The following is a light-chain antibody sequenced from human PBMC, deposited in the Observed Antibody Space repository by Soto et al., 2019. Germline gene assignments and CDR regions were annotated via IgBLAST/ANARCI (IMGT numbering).Light chain of an antibody. CDR3: QHYNNWPL. CDR1: QSVGSN. CDR2: GAS. Sequence: EIVMTQSPATLSVSPGERATLSCRASQSVGSNLAWYQQKPGQAPRLLIYGASTRATGIPARFSGSGSGTEFTLTISSLQSEDFAVYYCQHYNNWPLFGPGTKVDI. J-gene: IGKJ3*01. V-gene: IGKV3-15*01.